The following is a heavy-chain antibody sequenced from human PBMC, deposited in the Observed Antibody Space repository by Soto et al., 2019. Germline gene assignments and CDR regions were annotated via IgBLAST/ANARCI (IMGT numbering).Heavy chain of an antibody. D-gene: IGHD3-3*01. Sequence: ASVKVSCKASGYTFTSYGISWVRQAPGQGLEWMGWISAYNGNTNYAQKLQGRVTMTTDTSTSTAYMELRSLRSDDTAVYYCARDQARAIFGVVISSIMDGWGQGTTVTVSS. CDR1: GYTFTSYG. J-gene: IGHJ6*02. CDR2: ISAYNGNT. CDR3: ARDQARAIFGVVISSIMDG. V-gene: IGHV1-18*01.